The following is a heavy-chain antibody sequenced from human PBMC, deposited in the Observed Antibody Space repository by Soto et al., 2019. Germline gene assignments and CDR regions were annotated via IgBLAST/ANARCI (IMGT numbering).Heavy chain of an antibody. J-gene: IGHJ6*02. V-gene: IGHV1-69*01. CDR1: GGTFSSYA. CDR2: IIPIFGTA. Sequence: QVQLVQSGAEVKKPGSSVKVSCKASGGTFSSYAISWVRQAPGQGLEWMGGIIPIFGTANYAQKFQGRVTITADESTSTAYRELSSLRSEDTAVYYCARSVTVPSPKLLYYGMDVWGHGTTGTVSS. CDR3: ARSVTVPSPKLLYYGMDV. D-gene: IGHD4-17*01.